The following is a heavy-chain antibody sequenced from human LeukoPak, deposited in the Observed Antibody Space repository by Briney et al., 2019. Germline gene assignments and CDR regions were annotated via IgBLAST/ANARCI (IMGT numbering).Heavy chain of an antibody. V-gene: IGHV1-2*02. CDR2: INPNSGGT. Sequence: GASVKVSCKASGYTFTDYYMHWARQAPGQGLEWMGWINPNSGGTYYAQKFQGRVTMTRDTSISTAYMELSRLASDDTAVFYCVKIVRSGYYYYFDHWGQGTLVTVSS. J-gene: IGHJ4*02. CDR3: VKIVRSGYYYYFDH. D-gene: IGHD3-22*01. CDR1: GYTFTDYY.